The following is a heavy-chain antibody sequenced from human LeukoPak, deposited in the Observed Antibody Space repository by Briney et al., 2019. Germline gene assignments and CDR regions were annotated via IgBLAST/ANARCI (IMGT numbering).Heavy chain of an antibody. V-gene: IGHV4-59*01. CDR2: IYYSGST. J-gene: IGHJ4*02. D-gene: IGHD1-26*01. CDR1: GGSISSYY. Sequence: SETLSLTCTVSGGSISSYYWSWIRQPPGKGLEWIGYIYYSGSTNYNPSPKSRVTISVDTSKNQFSLRLNSVTAADTAVYYCTRGGISGSYNWGQGTLVTVSS. CDR3: TRGGISGSYN.